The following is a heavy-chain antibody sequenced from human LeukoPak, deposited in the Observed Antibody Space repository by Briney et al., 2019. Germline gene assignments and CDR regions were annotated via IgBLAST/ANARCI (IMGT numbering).Heavy chain of an antibody. CDR1: GYTFTSYD. CDR3: ATVLSFEVVVRFDY. V-gene: IGHV1-8*02. Sequence: GASVKVSCKASGYTFTSYDINWVRQATGQGLEWMGWMNPNSGNTGYAQKFQGRVTMTEDTSTDTAYMELSSLRSEDTAVYYCATVLSFEVVVRFDYWGQGTLVTVSS. D-gene: IGHD3-22*01. CDR2: MNPNSGNT. J-gene: IGHJ4*02.